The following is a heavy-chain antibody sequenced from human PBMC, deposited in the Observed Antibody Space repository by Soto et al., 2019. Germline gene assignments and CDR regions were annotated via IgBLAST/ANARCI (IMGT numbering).Heavy chain of an antibody. Sequence: GSLRLSCAASGFTFSGYSMNWVRQTPGKGLEWVSYINSASTTIYYADSVKGRFAISRDNAKNSVYLQMDSLRAEDTAVYYCARVSSQNYQWPPYLYYYYMDVWGKGTTVTVSS. CDR2: INSASTTI. CDR3: ARVSSQNYQWPPYLYYYYMDV. CDR1: GFTFSGYS. D-gene: IGHD6-19*01. J-gene: IGHJ6*03. V-gene: IGHV3-48*01.